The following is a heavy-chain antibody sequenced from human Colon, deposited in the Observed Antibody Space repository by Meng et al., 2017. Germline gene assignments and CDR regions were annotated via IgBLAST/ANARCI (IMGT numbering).Heavy chain of an antibody. V-gene: IGHV3-33*01. D-gene: IGHD3-22*01. Sequence: GESLKTFCAASGFTFSSYGMHRVRQAPGKGLEWVAVIWYDGSNKYYADSVKGRFTISRDNSKNTLYLQMNSLKAEDTAVYYCARDQESSGYSLPPPAFDIWGQETMVTVSS. CDR1: GFTFSSYG. CDR3: ARDQESSGYSLPPPAFDI. J-gene: IGHJ3*02. CDR2: IWYDGSNK.